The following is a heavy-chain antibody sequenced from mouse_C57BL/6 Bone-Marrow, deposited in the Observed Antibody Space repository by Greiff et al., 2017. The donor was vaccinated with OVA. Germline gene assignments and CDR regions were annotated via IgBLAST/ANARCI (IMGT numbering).Heavy chain of an antibody. CDR1: GYTFTSYW. V-gene: IGHV1-74*01. D-gene: IGHD2-2*01. CDR3: ANELLWLRRRFAY. J-gene: IGHJ3*01. Sequence: QVQLKQPGAELVKPGASVKVSCKASGYTFTSYWMHWVKQRPGQGLEWIGRIHPSDSDTNYNQKFKGKATLTVDKSSSTAYMQLSSLTSEDSAVYYCANELLWLRRRFAYWGQGTLVTVSA. CDR2: IHPSDSDT.